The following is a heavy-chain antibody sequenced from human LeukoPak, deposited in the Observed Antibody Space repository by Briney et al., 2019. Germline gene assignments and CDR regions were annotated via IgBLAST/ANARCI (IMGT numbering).Heavy chain of an antibody. V-gene: IGHV3-48*01. CDR2: ISSSSSTI. CDR3: ARPISSGIVVVPAAMVY. D-gene: IGHD2-2*01. CDR1: GFTFSSYS. Sequence: GGSLRLSCAASGFTFSSYSMNWVRQAPGKGLEWVSYISSSSSTIYYADSVKGRLTISRDNAKNSLYLQMNSLRAEDTAVYYCARPISSGIVVVPAAMVYWGQGTLVTVSS. J-gene: IGHJ4*02.